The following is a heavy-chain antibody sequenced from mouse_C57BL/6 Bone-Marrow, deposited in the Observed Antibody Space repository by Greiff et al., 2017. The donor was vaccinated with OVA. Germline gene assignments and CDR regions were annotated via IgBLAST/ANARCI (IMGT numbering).Heavy chain of an antibody. CDR1: GYTFTSYW. J-gene: IGHJ2*01. CDR3: EFDWGVDY. CDR2: IDPSDSYT. Sequence: QVQLQQPGAELVKPGASVKLSCKASGYTFTSYWMQWVKQRPGQGLEWIGEIDPSDSYTNYNQKFKGKATLTVDTSSSTAYMQLSSLTSEDSAVYYCEFDWGVDYWGQGTTLTVSS. V-gene: IGHV1-50*01. D-gene: IGHD2-4*01.